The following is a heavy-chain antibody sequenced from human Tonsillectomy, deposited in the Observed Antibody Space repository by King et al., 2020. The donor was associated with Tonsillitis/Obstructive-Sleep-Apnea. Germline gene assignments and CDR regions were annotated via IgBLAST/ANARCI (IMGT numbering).Heavy chain of an antibody. D-gene: IGHD4-23*01. CDR3: ARAYDGNPYYTCYYMDV. CDR2: IYWDDDK. Sequence: ITLKESGPTLVKPTQTLTLTCTFSGFSLSTSGVGVGWIRQPPGKALEWLALIYWDDDKRYSPSLKSRLTITKDTSKNQVVLTMTNMDPVDTATYYCARAYDGNPYYTCYYMDVWGTGTTVTVS. J-gene: IGHJ6*03. CDR1: GFSLSTSGVG. V-gene: IGHV2-5*02.